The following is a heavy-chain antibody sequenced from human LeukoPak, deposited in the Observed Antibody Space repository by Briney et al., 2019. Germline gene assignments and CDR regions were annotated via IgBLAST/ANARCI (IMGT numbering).Heavy chain of an antibody. V-gene: IGHV4-4*02. CDR1: GGSISSSNW. D-gene: IGHD3-22*01. J-gene: IGHJ3*02. CDR3: ARVPRTNYYDSSGYLRGAFDI. Sequence: SETLSLTCAVSGGSISSSNWWSWVRQPPEKGLEWIGEIYHSGSTNYNPSLKSRVTISVDTCKNQFSLKLSSVTAADTAVYYCARVPRTNYYDSSGYLRGAFDIWGQGTMVTVSS. CDR2: IYHSGST.